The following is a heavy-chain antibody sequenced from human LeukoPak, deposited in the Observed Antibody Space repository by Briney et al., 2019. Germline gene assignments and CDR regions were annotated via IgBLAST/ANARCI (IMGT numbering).Heavy chain of an antibody. Sequence: GGSLRLSCTASGFTFGDYAISWVRQAPGKGLEWVGFIRSKAYGGTTEYAASVKGRFTISRDNSKSIAYLQMNSLQTADTAVYYCTREGSAPYYYYYYYMDVWGKGTTVTVSS. CDR2: IRSKAYGGTT. CDR3: TREGSAPYYYYYYYMDV. CDR1: GFTFGDYA. V-gene: IGHV3-49*04. J-gene: IGHJ6*03.